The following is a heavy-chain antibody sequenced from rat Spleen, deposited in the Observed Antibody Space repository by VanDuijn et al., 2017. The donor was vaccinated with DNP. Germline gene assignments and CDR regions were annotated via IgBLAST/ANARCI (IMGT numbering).Heavy chain of an antibody. V-gene: IGHV5-31*01. Sequence: EVQLVESGGGPVQPGRSLKLSCVASGFSFNNYWMSWIRQAPGKGLEWVASITNTGGSIYYSDSVKGRFTISRDNAKSTLYLQMDSLRSEDTATYYCAGRPPPTRGPFDYWGQGVTVTVSS. CDR3: AGRPPPTRGPFDY. J-gene: IGHJ2*01. CDR1: GFSFNNYW. D-gene: IGHD1-4*01. CDR2: ITNTGGSI.